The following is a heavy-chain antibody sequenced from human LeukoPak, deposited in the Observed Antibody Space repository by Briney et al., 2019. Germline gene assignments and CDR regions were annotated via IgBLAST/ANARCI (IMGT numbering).Heavy chain of an antibody. D-gene: IGHD3-10*01. CDR1: GFTFSSYA. J-gene: IGHJ4*02. CDR3: AREWTMVRGVISH. V-gene: IGHV3-64*01. Sequence: GGSLRLSCAASGFTFSSYAMHWGRQAPGKGLEYVSAISSNGGSTYYANSVKGRFTISRDNSKNTLYLQMGSLRAEDMAVYYCAREWTMVRGVISHWGQGTMVTVSS. CDR2: ISSNGGST.